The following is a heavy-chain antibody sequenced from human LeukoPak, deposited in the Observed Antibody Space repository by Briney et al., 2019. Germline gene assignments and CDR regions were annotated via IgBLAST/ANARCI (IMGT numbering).Heavy chain of an antibody. CDR2: IIPIFGTA. CDR3: ARRRLTPPNNWLDP. CDR1: GGTFSSYA. J-gene: IGHJ5*02. V-gene: IGHV1-69*13. D-gene: IGHD3-9*01. Sequence: GASVKVSCKASGGTFSSYAISWVRQAPGQGLEWMGGIIPIFGTANYAQKFQGRVTITADESTSTAYMELSSLRSEDTAVYYCARRRLTPPNNWLDPWGQGTLVTVSS.